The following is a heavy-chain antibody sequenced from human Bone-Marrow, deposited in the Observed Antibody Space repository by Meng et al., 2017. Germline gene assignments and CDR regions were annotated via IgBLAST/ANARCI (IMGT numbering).Heavy chain of an antibody. D-gene: IGHD3-16*01. J-gene: IGHJ4*02. CDR2: INTDGSST. Sequence: VQLVESGGGLVKPGGSLRLSCAASGFTFSSYWVHWVRQAPEKWLVWVSRINTDGSSTNYADSVKGRFTISRDNAKNTLYLQMNSLRAEDTAVYYWARRGDLAGLGYWGQGTLVTVYS. CDR1: GFTFSSYW. V-gene: IGHV3-74*01. CDR3: ARRGDLAGLGY.